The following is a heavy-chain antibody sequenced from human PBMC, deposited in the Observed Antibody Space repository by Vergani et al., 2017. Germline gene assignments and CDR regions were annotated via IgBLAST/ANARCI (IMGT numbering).Heavy chain of an antibody. V-gene: IGHV4-31*03. J-gene: IGHJ5*02. CDR1: GGSISSGGYY. CDR3: ARVIVVVPAARVLNWFDP. D-gene: IGHD2-2*01. Sequence: QVQLQESGPGLVKPSQTLSLTCTVSGGSISSGGYYWSWIRQHPGKGLEWIGYIYYSGSTYYNPSLKSRVTISVDTSKNQFSLKLSSVTAADTAVYYCARVIVVVPAARVLNWFDPWGQGTLVTVSS. CDR2: IYYSGST.